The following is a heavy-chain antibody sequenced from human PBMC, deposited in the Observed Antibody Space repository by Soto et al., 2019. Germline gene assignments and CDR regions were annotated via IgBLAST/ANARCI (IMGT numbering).Heavy chain of an antibody. J-gene: IGHJ4*02. CDR1: GFTLSSYG. V-gene: IGHV3-30-3*01. CDR3: ARVNQGSGYYGEYYFDY. D-gene: IGHD3-22*01. Sequence: QVQLVESGGGVVQPGRSLRLSCAASGFTLSSYGMHWVRQAPGKGLEWVAVISYDGSNKYYADSVKGRFTISRDNSKNTLYLQMNSLRAEDTAVYYCARVNQGSGYYGEYYFDYWGQGTLVTVSS. CDR2: ISYDGSNK.